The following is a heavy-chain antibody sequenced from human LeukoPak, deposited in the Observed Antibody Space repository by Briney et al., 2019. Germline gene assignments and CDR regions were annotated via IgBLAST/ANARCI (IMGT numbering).Heavy chain of an antibody. CDR1: GFTFSSYS. Sequence: GGSLRLSCAASGFTFSSYSMNWVRQAPGKGLEWVSSISSSSSYIYYADSVKGRFTISRDNSKNTLYLQMNSLRAEDTAVYYCAKEDIVVVVAAKWGQGTLVTVSS. CDR3: AKEDIVVVVAAK. D-gene: IGHD2-15*01. V-gene: IGHV3-21*04. J-gene: IGHJ4*02. CDR2: ISSSSSYI.